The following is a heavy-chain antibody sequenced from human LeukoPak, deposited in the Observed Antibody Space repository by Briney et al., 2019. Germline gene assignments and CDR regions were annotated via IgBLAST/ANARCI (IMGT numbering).Heavy chain of an antibody. Sequence: GGSLRLSCASSGFTFRRYDMDWVRQAPGKGLEWVSVTYTGGNSYYAGSVQGRFIISRDISKNTLYLQMNNLRAEDSALYYCARGGRGSAAVVAPRSFDIWGQGTMVTVSS. V-gene: IGHV3-53*01. J-gene: IGHJ3*02. CDR1: GFTFRRYD. CDR3: ARGGRGSAAVVAPRSFDI. D-gene: IGHD3-22*01. CDR2: TYTGGNS.